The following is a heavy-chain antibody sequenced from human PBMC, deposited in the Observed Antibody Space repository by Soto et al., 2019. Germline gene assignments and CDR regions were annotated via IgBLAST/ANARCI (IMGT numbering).Heavy chain of an antibody. V-gene: IGHV1-69*12. Sequence: QVQLVQSGAEVKKPGSSVKVSCKASGGTFSNYAISWVRQAPGQGLEWMGGVIPIFGTTNYAQRFQGRVTFTAYESTSTAYMELSSLRSEDTAVYYCWRVSSRWYKDYFVYWCQGNLFTVSA. CDR1: GGTFSNYA. J-gene: IGHJ4*02. CDR2: VIPIFGTT. CDR3: WRVSSRWYKDYFVY. D-gene: IGHD6-13*01.